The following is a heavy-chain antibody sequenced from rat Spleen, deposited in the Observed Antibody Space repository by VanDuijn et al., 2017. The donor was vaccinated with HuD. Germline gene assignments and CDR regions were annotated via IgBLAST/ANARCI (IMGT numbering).Heavy chain of an antibody. CDR1: GLSLTSNG. CDR3: ARQVGQPYYYVMDA. D-gene: IGHD3-4*01. V-gene: IGHV2-47*01. J-gene: IGHJ4*01. Sequence: QVQLKESGPGLVQPSETLSLTCTVSGLSLTSNGVSWIRQPPGKGLEWMGIIWSNGVTAYNSAIKSRLSISRDTSKSQVFLKMNSLQPEDTGTYYCARQVGQPYYYVMDAWGQGASVTVSS. CDR2: IWSNGVT.